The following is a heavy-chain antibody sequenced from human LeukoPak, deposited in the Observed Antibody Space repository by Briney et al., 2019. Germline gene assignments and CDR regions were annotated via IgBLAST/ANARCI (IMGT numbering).Heavy chain of an antibody. D-gene: IGHD3-10*02. Sequence: PGGSLRLSCAASGVSFKDYYWSWIRQVPGEGLEWVSYINVNGGSMQYAASVKGRFTISRDNPKNSVSLEMNSLRAEDTAVYYCARVAPSSSAEYVPGYYFDYWGQGTLVTVSS. CDR1: GVSFKDYY. V-gene: IGHV3-11*01. CDR2: INVNGGSM. J-gene: IGHJ4*02. CDR3: ARVAPSSSAEYVPGYYFDY.